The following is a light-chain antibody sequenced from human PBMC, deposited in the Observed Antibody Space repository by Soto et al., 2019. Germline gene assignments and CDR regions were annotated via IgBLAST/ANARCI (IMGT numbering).Light chain of an antibody. CDR2: GNS. V-gene: IGLV1-40*01. CDR1: SSNIGAGYD. J-gene: IGLJ3*02. Sequence: QSVLTQPPSVSGAPGQRVTISCTGSSSNIGAGYDVHWYQQLPGTAPKLLIYGNSNRPSGVPDRFSGSKSGTSASLAITGLQAEDEADYYCQSYASSLSGSVFGGDQADRP. CDR3: QSYASSLSGSV.